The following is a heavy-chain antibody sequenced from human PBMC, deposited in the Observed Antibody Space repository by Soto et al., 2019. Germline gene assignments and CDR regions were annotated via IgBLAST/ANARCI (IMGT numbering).Heavy chain of an antibody. Sequence: SETLSLTCTVSGGSVSSGSYYWSWIRQPPGKGLEWIGYIYYSGSTNYNPSLKSRVTISVDTSKNQFSPKLSSVTAADTAVYYCARVGSVVPALGDGIDVWGQGTPVTVSS. CDR3: ARVGSVVPALGDGIDV. CDR1: GGSVSSGSYY. CDR2: IYYSGST. V-gene: IGHV4-61*01. J-gene: IGHJ6*02. D-gene: IGHD2-2*01.